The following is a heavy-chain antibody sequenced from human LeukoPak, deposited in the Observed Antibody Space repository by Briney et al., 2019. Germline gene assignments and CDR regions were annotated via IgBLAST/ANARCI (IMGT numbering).Heavy chain of an antibody. V-gene: IGHV1-69*13. CDR2: IIPIFGTA. CDR3: ARDQYLKYYYDSSGYLGPDYYGMDV. CDR1: GGTFSSYA. J-gene: IGHJ6*02. Sequence: SVKVSCKASGGTFSSYAISWVRQAPGQGLDWMGGIIPIFGTANYAQKFQGRVTITADESTSAAYMELSSLRSEDTAVYYCARDQYLKYYYDSSGYLGPDYYGMDVWGQGTTVTVSS. D-gene: IGHD3-22*01.